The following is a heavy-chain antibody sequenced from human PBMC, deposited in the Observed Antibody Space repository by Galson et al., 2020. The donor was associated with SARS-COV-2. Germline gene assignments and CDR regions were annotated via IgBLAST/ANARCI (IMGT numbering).Heavy chain of an antibody. J-gene: IGHJ6*02. CDR3: ARDRFSMTTVTTRAESLYHGMDV. D-gene: IGHD4-4*01. CDR2: IYSGGTT. CDR1: GFTVSTNY. Sequence: GESLKISCAASGFTVSTNYMTWVRQAPGKGLEYVSVIYSGGTTYYADSVRGRFTISRDNSKNTLYLQMNSLRAEDTAVYYCARDRFSMTTVTTRAESLYHGMDVWGQGTTVTVSS. V-gene: IGHV3-66*01.